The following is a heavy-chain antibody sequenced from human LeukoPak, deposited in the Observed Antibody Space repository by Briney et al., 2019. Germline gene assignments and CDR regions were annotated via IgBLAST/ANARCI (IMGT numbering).Heavy chain of an antibody. V-gene: IGHV3-23*01. CDR3: ANEFSYYYDSSGYSTPFDY. CDR2: ISRSGGST. Sequence: GGSLRLSCAASGFTLGTYDMYWVRQAPGKGLECVSSISRSGGSTYYADSVKGRFTISRDNSKNTLYLQMSSLRADDTAVYYCANEFSYYYDSSGYSTPFDYWGQGTLVTVSS. CDR1: GFTLGTYD. D-gene: IGHD3-22*01. J-gene: IGHJ4*02.